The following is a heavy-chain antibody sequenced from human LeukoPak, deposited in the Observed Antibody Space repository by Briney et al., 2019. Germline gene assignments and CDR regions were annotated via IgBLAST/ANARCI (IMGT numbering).Heavy chain of an antibody. CDR2: MNPNSGNK. CDR1: GYTFTSYD. CDR3: ATNTHGTSIAVAAPQGSWFDP. Sequence: GASVKVSCKASGYTFTSYDINWVRQATGQGLEWMGWMNPNSGNKGYAQKFQGRVTMTRNTSISTAYMELSSLRSEDTAVYYCATNTHGTSIAVAAPQGSWFDPWGQGTLVTVSS. D-gene: IGHD6-19*01. V-gene: IGHV1-8*01. J-gene: IGHJ5*02.